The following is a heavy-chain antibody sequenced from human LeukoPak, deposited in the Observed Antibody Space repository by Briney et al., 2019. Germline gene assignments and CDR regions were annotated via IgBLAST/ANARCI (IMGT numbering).Heavy chain of an antibody. CDR3: ARVPHFGGPLDY. J-gene: IGHJ4*02. V-gene: IGHV1-69*13. D-gene: IGHD4-23*01. CDR2: IIPIFGTA. CDR1: GGTFSSYA. Sequence: SVKVSCKASGGTFSSYAISWVRQAPGQGLEWMGGIIPIFGTANYAQKFQGRVTITADESTSTAYMELSSLRSEDTAVYYCARVPHFGGPLDYWGRGTLVTVSS.